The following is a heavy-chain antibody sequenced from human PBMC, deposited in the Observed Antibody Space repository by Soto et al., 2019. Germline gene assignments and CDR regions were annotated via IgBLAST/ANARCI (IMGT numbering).Heavy chain of an antibody. Sequence: TLSLTCTVSGGSISSSDYYWSWIRHPPWKGLEWIGYIYYSGSTYYNPSLKGRVTISVDTSKNQFSLKLSSVTAADTAVYYCARDRFRGYDFWSRYHAGSDYWGQGTRVTVSS. V-gene: IGHV4-30-4*01. CDR1: GGSISSSDYY. CDR2: IYYSGST. CDR3: ARDRFRGYDFWSRYHAGSDY. J-gene: IGHJ4*02. D-gene: IGHD3-3*01.